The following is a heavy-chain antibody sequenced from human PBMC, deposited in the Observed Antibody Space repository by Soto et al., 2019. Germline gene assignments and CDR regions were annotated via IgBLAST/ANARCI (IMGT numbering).Heavy chain of an antibody. CDR2: ISSIGVAT. Sequence: EVQLVESGGGLLQPGGSLRLSCAASGFTFSIHEMNWVRQAPGKGLAWVSYISSIGVATYYAASVKGRFTISGDNAKNPLYLQMNSLRAEDTAVYYCAREGRVGGIDYWGKGTPVTVSS. CDR3: AREGRVGGIDY. CDR1: GFTFSIHE. D-gene: IGHD6-19*01. V-gene: IGHV3-48*03. J-gene: IGHJ4*02.